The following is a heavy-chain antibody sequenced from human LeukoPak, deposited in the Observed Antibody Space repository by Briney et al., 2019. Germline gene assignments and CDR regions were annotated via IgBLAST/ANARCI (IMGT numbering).Heavy chain of an antibody. CDR1: GFTFSNYG. D-gene: IGHD6-19*01. Sequence: GGSLRLSCAASGFTFSNYGMHWVRQAPGKGLEWVAVISYDGSDKYNADLVKGRFTISRDNSKNTLYLQMSSLRTEDTAVYYCATTLGSGWKFDYWGQGTLVTVSS. CDR3: ATTLGSGWKFDY. V-gene: IGHV3-30*03. CDR2: ISYDGSDK. J-gene: IGHJ4*02.